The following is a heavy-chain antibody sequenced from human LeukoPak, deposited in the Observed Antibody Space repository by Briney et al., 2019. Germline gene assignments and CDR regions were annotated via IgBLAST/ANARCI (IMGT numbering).Heavy chain of an antibody. D-gene: IGHD6-25*01. Sequence: ASVKISCKVSGYTFTDYYMHWVQQAPGKGLEWMGLVDPEDGETIYAEKFQGRVTITADTSTDTAYMELSSLRSEDTAVYYCATVGPDSSGWPQYDAFDIWGQGTMVIVSS. V-gene: IGHV1-69-2*01. J-gene: IGHJ3*02. CDR3: ATVGPDSSGWPQYDAFDI. CDR2: VDPEDGET. CDR1: GYTFTDYY.